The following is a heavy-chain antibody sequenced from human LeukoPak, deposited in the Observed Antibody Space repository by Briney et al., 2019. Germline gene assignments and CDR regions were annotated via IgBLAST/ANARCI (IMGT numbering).Heavy chain of an antibody. D-gene: IGHD4-11*01. CDR3: AREYSNYQKYYYGMDV. CDR1: GGSFSGYY. CDR2: INHSGST. V-gene: IGHV4-34*01. J-gene: IGHJ6*02. Sequence: SETLSLTCAVYGGSFSGYYWSWIRQPPGKGLEWIGEINHSGSTNYNPSLKSRVTISVDTSKNQFSLKLSSVTAADTAVYYCAREYSNYQKYYYGMDVWGQGTTVTVSS.